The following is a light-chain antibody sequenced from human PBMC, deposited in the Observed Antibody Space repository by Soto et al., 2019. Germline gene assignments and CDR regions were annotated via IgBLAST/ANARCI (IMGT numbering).Light chain of an antibody. CDR3: QQYYSAPSWT. V-gene: IGKV4-1*01. CDR1: QSVLYSSNNKNY. J-gene: IGKJ1*01. CDR2: WAS. Sequence: DIVMTQSPDSLAVSLGERATINCKSSQSVLYSSNNKNYLAWYQQKPGQPPKLLIYWASTRESGVPDRFSGSGSGTDVTLTISNLQAEDVAVYYCQQYYSAPSWTFGQGTKVEIK.